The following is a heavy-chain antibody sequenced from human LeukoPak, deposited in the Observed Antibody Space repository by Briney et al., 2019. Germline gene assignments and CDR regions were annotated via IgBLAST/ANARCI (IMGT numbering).Heavy chain of an antibody. CDR2: IIPILGIA. CDR3: ARGQGNYYDSSGYYRSAYFDY. V-gene: IGHV1-69*04. CDR1: GYTFTSYG. J-gene: IGHJ4*02. Sequence: SVKVSCKASGYTFTSYGISWVRQAPGQGLEWMGRIIPILGIANYAQKFQGRVTITADKSTSTAYMELSSLRSEDTAVYYCARGQGNYYDSSGYYRSAYFDYWGQGTLVTVSS. D-gene: IGHD3-22*01.